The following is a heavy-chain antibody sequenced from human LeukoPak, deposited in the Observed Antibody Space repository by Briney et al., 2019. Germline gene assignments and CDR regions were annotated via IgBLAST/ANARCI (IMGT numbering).Heavy chain of an antibody. Sequence: GASVKVSCKASGYTFSDYYMHRVRQAPGQGLEWLGWINPLSGGIKYEQKFQGRVTMTRDTSIRTAYMELSTLISGDTAVYYCARVVGLQDIVVVPAAVLFDYWGQGTLVTVSS. CDR3: ARVVGLQDIVVVPAAVLFDY. CDR2: INPLSGGI. CDR1: GYTFSDYY. V-gene: IGHV1-2*02. J-gene: IGHJ4*02. D-gene: IGHD2-2*01.